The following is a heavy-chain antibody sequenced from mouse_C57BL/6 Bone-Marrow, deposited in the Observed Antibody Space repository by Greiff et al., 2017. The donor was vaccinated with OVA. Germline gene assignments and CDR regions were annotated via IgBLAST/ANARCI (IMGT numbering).Heavy chain of an antibody. CDR2: IDPSDSYT. V-gene: IGHV1-69*01. CDR1: GYTFTSYW. J-gene: IGHJ4*01. Sequence: VQLQQPGAELVMPGASVKLSCKASGYTFTSYWMHWVKQRPGQGLEWIGEIDPSDSYTNYNQKFKGKSTLTVDKSSSTAYMQLSSLTSEDSAVYYCAREDYYGSSPMDYWGQGTSVTVSS. D-gene: IGHD1-1*01. CDR3: AREDYYGSSPMDY.